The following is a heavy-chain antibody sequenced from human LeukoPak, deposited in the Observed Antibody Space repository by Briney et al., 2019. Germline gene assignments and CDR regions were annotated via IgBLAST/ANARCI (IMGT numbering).Heavy chain of an antibody. Sequence: GESLKISCKGSGYSFTSYWIGWVRQMPGKGLEWMGIIYPGDSNTRHSPSFQGQVTISADKSISTAYLQWSSLKASDTAMYYCARQGHYDVLTGYYDYWGQGTLVTVSS. CDR3: ARQGHYDVLTGYYDY. CDR1: GYSFTSYW. V-gene: IGHV5-51*01. CDR2: IYPGDSNT. J-gene: IGHJ4*02. D-gene: IGHD3-9*01.